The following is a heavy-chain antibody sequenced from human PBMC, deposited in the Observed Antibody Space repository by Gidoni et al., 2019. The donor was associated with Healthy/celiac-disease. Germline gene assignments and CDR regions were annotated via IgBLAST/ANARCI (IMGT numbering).Heavy chain of an antibody. J-gene: IGHJ4*02. D-gene: IGHD1-7*01. CDR2: IYYSGST. CDR1: GGSISSGGYS. Sequence: QVQLQESGPGMVKPSQTLSLTCTFSGGSISSGGYSWSWIRQHPGKGMEWIGYIYYSGSTYYNPSLKSRVTISVDTSKNQFSLKLSSVTAADTAVYYCARTNWNYGPLFDYWGQGTLVTVSS. V-gene: IGHV4-31*03. CDR3: ARTNWNYGPLFDY.